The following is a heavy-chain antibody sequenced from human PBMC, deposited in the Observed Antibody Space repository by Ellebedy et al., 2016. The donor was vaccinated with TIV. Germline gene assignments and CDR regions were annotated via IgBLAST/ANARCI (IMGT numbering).Heavy chain of an antibody. CDR3: ARLHNPSGYDFGYYYYGMDV. CDR2: TYYRSKWYN. D-gene: IGHD5-12*01. CDR1: GDSVSSNSAA. J-gene: IGHJ6*02. Sequence: SCAISGDSVSSNSAAWNWIRQSPSRGLEWLGRTYYRSKWYNDYAVSVKSRIIINPDTSKNQFSLQLNSVTPEDTAVYYCARLHNPSGYDFGYYYYGMDVWGQGTTVTVSS. V-gene: IGHV6-1*01.